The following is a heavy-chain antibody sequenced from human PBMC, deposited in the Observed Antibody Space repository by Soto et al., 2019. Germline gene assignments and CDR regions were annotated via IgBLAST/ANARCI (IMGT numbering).Heavy chain of an antibody. J-gene: IGHJ4*02. Sequence: GGSLRLSCAASGFTFSSYSMNWVRQAPGKGLEWVSSISSSSSYIYYADSVKGRFTISRDNAKNSLYLQMNSLRAEDTAVYYCAGLLTGTPAFDYWGQGTLVTVSS. CDR2: ISSSSSYI. V-gene: IGHV3-21*01. CDR3: AGLLTGTPAFDY. D-gene: IGHD7-27*01. CDR1: GFTFSSYS.